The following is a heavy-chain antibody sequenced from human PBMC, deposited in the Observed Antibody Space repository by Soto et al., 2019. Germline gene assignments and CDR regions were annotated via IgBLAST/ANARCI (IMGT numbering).Heavy chain of an antibody. CDR2: IYHSGST. J-gene: IGHJ4*02. V-gene: IGHV4-30-2*01. CDR1: GGSISSGGYS. CDR3: ARSKRGTSSFDYFDY. Sequence: SETLSLTCAVSGGSISSGGYSWSWIRQPPGKGLEWIGYIYHSGSTYYNPSLKSRVTISVDRSKNQFSLKLSSVTAADTAVYYCARSKRGTSSFDYFDYWGQGTLVTVSS. D-gene: IGHD6-13*01.